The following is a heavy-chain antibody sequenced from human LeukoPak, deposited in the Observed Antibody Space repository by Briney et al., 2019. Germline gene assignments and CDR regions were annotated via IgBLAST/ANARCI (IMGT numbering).Heavy chain of an antibody. CDR1: GGSFSGYY. CDR2: INHSGST. Sequence: SETLSLTCAVYGGSFSGYYWSWIRQPPGKGLEWIGEINHSGSTNYNPSLKSRVTISVDTSKNTFSLKLNSVTAADTAVYYCARRPISIAARPWFDPWGQGTLVTVSS. V-gene: IGHV4-34*01. CDR3: ARRPISIAARPWFDP. J-gene: IGHJ5*02. D-gene: IGHD6-6*01.